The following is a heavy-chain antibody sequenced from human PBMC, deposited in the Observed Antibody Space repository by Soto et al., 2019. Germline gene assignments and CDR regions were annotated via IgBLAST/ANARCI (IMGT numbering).Heavy chain of an antibody. D-gene: IGHD6-13*01. CDR2: ISSSSSYI. CDR1: GFTFSSYS. V-gene: IGHV3-21*01. Sequence: GGSLRLSCAASGFTFSSYSMNWVRQAPGKGLEWVSSISSSSSYIYYADSVKGRFTISRDNAKNSLYLQMNSLRAEDTAVYYCARDAQGLSSWYDYWGQGTLVTVSS. CDR3: ARDAQGLSSWYDY. J-gene: IGHJ4*02.